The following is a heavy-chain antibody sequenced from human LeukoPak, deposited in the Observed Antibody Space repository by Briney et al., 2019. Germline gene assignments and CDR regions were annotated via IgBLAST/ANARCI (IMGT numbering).Heavy chain of an antibody. Sequence: PSQTLSFTCTLSGGSISGYCWGWLRQPPGKGLEGVGFIYYSGSTNYNPSLKSRVTISVDTSKNQFSLKLSSVAAADTAVYYCARDAKTRDGYPYYYSYPSMDVWGKGTTVTVSS. D-gene: IGHD5-24*01. V-gene: IGHV4-59*01. CDR2: IYYSGST. CDR1: GGSISGYC. J-gene: IGHJ6*03. CDR3: ARDAKTRDGYPYYYSYPSMDV.